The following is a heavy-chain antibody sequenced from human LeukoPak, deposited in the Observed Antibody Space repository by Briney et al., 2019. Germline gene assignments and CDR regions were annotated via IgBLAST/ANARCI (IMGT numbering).Heavy chain of an antibody. Sequence: GASVKVSCKASGYTFTSYDINWVRQATGQGLEWMGWMNPNSGNTAYAQDFQGRVTITRNTSISTAYMELRSLRSDDTAVYYCARGNGRELFNDAFDIWGQGTMVTVSS. V-gene: IGHV1-8*03. CDR1: GYTFTSYD. CDR2: MNPNSGNT. CDR3: ARGNGRELFNDAFDI. J-gene: IGHJ3*02. D-gene: IGHD1-26*01.